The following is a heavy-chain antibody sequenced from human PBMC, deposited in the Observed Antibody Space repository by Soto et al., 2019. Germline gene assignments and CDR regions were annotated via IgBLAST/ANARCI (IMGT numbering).Heavy chain of an antibody. CDR1: GLTFSSYA. CDR2: SSGSGSTT. Sequence: EVQLLESGGGLVQPGGSLRLSCAASGLTFSSYAMSWVRQAPGKGLEWVSGSSGSGSTTYYADSVKGRFTISRDNSKNTLYLQMNSLRAEDTAVYYCAKDRKSGSGWYWDYWGQGTLVTVSS. CDR3: AKDRKSGSGWYWDY. D-gene: IGHD6-19*01. V-gene: IGHV3-23*01. J-gene: IGHJ4*02.